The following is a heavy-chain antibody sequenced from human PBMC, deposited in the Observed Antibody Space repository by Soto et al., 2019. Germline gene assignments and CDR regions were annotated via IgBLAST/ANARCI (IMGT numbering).Heavy chain of an antibody. CDR2: IIPIFGTA. Sequence: QVQLVQSGAEVKKPGSSVKVSCKASGGTFSSYAISWVRQAPGQGLEWMGGIIPIFGTANYAQKFQGRVTITADESTSTAYMELSXLRXXXXXXXXXXXXXEXXGQGTLVTVSS. CDR3: XXXXEX. V-gene: IGHV1-69*12. J-gene: IGHJ5*02. CDR1: GGTFSSYA.